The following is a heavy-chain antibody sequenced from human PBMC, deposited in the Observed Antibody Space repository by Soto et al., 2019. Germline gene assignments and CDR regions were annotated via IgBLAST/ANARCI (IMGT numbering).Heavy chain of an antibody. J-gene: IGHJ4*02. Sequence: EVLLLESGGGLVQPGGSLRLSCAASGFTFSNYAVNWVRQAPGKGLEWVSTIYGGGDGTHYADSVKGRFTISRDNSKSTLYLQMNSLRAEDTAVYCCAKNRGHEPPYYSDSWGQGTLVTVSS. CDR2: IYGGGDGT. CDR3: AKNRGHEPPYYSDS. CDR1: GFTFSNYA. V-gene: IGHV3-23*01.